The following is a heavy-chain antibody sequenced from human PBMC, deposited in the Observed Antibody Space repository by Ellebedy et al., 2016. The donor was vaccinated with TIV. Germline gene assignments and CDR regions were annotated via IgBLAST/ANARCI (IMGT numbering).Heavy chain of an antibody. D-gene: IGHD1-7*01. CDR1: GFTFSSYW. Sequence: PGGSLRLSCAASGFTFSSYWMHWVRQAPGKGLVWVSRINSDGSSTSYADSVKGRFTISRDNDKNTLYLQMNSLRAEDTAVYYCARELELPSGMDVWGQGTTVTVSS. J-gene: IGHJ6*02. V-gene: IGHV3-74*01. CDR3: ARELELPSGMDV. CDR2: INSDGSST.